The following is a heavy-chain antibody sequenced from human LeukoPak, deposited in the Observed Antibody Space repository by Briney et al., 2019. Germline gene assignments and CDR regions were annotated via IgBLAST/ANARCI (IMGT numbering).Heavy chain of an antibody. V-gene: IGHV1-69*04. CDR2: IIPILGIA. J-gene: IGHJ4*02. CDR1: GGTFTSYA. D-gene: IGHD6-19*01. Sequence: SVKVSCKASGGTFTSYAISWVRQAPGQGLEWMGRIIPILGIANYAQKFQGRVTITADKSTSTAYMELSSLRSEDTAVYYCARLGQYSSGWYGRFDYWGQGTLVTVSS. CDR3: ARLGQYSSGWYGRFDY.